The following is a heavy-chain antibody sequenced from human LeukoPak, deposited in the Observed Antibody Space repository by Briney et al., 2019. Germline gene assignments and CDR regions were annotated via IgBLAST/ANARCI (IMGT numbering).Heavy chain of an antibody. D-gene: IGHD6-19*01. CDR1: GFTFSSYE. V-gene: IGHV3-21*01. CDR2: ISSSSGYI. CDR3: ARGDQWLVR. Sequence: GGSLRLSCAASGFTFSSYEMNWVRQAPGKGLECVSSISSSSGYIYYADSVKGRFTISRDNAKNSLYLQMNSLRAEDTAVYYCARGDQWLVRWGQGTLVTVSS. J-gene: IGHJ4*02.